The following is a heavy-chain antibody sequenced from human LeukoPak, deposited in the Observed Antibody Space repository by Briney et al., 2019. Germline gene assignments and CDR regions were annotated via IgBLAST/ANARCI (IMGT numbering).Heavy chain of an antibody. Sequence: SETLSLTCAVYGGSFSGYYWSWIRQPPGKGLEWIGEISHSGSTNYNPSLKSRVTISLDTSKNQFALKLSSVTAADTAVYYCARAKFYYDSSGYYRYYYYYYMDVWGKGTTVTVSS. V-gene: IGHV4-34*01. J-gene: IGHJ6*03. CDR3: ARAKFYYDSSGYYRYYYYYYMDV. CDR1: GGSFSGYY. CDR2: ISHSGST. D-gene: IGHD3-22*01.